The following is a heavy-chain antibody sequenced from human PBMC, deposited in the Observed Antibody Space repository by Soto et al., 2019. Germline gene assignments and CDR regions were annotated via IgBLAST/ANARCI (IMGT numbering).Heavy chain of an antibody. CDR2: IYYSGST. CDR3: AREERGGWWGGMDV. J-gene: IGHJ6*02. V-gene: IGHV4-59*01. D-gene: IGHD2-8*02. Sequence: QVQLQESGPGLVKPSETLSLTCTVSGGSISSYYWSWIRQPPGKGLEWIGYIYYSGSTNYNPSLKSRVTISVDTSKNQFSLKLSSVTAADTAVYYCAREERGGWWGGMDVWGQGTTVTVSS. CDR1: GGSISSYY.